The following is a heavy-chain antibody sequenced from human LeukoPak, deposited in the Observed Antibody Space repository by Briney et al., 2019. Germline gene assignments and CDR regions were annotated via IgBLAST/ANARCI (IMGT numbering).Heavy chain of an antibody. D-gene: IGHD3-22*01. Sequence: SVKVSCKASGGTFSSYAISWVRQAPGQGLEWMGGIIPIFGTANYAQKFQGRVTITADESTSTAYMELSSLRSEDTAVYYCARGPYYYDSSGYYYYYMDVWGKGTTVTVSS. CDR2: IIPIFGTA. V-gene: IGHV1-69*13. J-gene: IGHJ6*03. CDR1: GGTFSSYA. CDR3: ARGPYYYDSSGYYYYYMDV.